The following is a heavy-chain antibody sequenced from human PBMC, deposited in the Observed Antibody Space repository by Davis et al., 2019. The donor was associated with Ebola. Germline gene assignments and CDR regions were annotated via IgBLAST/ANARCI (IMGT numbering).Heavy chain of an antibody. D-gene: IGHD2-15*01. CDR2: IYSAGST. J-gene: IGHJ6*03. Sequence: GESLKISCAASGFTVSSNSMSWVRQAPGKGLEWVSIIYSAGSTYYADSVKGRFTISRDNSKNTLYLQMNSLRVEDTALFYCARVSCSGGSCYSGYYYMDVWGKGTTVTVSS. CDR1: GFTVSSNS. V-gene: IGHV3-53*01. CDR3: ARVSCSGGSCYSGYYYMDV.